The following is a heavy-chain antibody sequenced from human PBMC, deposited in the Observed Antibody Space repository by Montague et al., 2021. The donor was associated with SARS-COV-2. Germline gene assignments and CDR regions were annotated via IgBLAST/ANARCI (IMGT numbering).Heavy chain of an antibody. CDR3: AREGDIVVVTDAFDI. Sequence: SLRLSCAASGFTFSSYGMHWVRQAPGKGLEWVAVISYDGSNKYYADSVKGRFTVSRDNSKNTLYLQMNSLRVEDTAVYYCAREGDIVVVTDAFDIWGQGTMVTVSS. CDR2: ISYDGSNK. V-gene: IGHV3-30*19. D-gene: IGHD2-21*02. J-gene: IGHJ3*02. CDR1: GFTFSSYG.